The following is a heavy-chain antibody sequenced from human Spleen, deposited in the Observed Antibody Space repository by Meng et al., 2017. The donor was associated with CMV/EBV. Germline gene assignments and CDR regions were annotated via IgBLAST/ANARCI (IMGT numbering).Heavy chain of an antibody. CDR1: GFNFSSYG. Sequence: GESLKISCAASGFNFSSYGMHWVRQAPGKGLEWVAFIRFDENNKYYADSVKGRFTISRDNSKNTLYLQMNSLRAEDTAVYYCAKDRVATINYFDYWGQGTLVTVSS. V-gene: IGHV3-30*02. D-gene: IGHD5-12*01. CDR2: IRFDENNK. J-gene: IGHJ4*02. CDR3: AKDRVATINYFDY.